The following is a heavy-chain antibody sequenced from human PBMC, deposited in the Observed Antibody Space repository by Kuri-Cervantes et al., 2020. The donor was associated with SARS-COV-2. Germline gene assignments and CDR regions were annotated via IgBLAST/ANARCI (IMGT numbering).Heavy chain of an antibody. CDR1: GFTFSNAW. V-gene: IGHV3-15*01. Sequence: GGSLRLSCAASGFTFSNAWMRWVRQAPGKGLEGVGRIKSKTDGGTTDYTAPVKGRCSISRDDSKNTLYLQMNSLKTEDTAVYYCTTAYCGSDCDSAEYFQHWGQGNLVTGAS. J-gene: IGHJ1*01. CDR3: TTAYCGSDCDSAEYFQH. D-gene: IGHD2-21*01. CDR2: IKSKTDGGTT.